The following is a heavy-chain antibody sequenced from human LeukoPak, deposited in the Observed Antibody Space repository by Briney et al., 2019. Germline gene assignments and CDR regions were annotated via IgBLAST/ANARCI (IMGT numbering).Heavy chain of an antibody. D-gene: IGHD4-17*01. V-gene: IGHV3-23*01. CDR2: ISGSGGST. Sequence: AGGSLRLSCAASGFTFNTYAMSWIRQAPGKGLDWVSTISGSGGSTYYADSVKGRFTISRDNSKNTLYLQMNSLRAEDTAAYYCARHPFPRYGDRTGSIDYWGQGTLVTVSS. CDR3: ARHPFPRYGDRTGSIDY. CDR1: GFTFNTYA. J-gene: IGHJ4*02.